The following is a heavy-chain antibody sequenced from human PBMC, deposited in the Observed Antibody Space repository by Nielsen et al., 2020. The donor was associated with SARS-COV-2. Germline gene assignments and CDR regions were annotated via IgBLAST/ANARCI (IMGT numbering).Heavy chain of an antibody. CDR1: GGSISSSSYY. Sequence: ETLSLTCTVSGGSISSSSYYWGWIRQPPGKGLEWIGSIYYSGSTYYNPSLKSRVTISVDTSKNQFSLKLSSVTAADTAVYYCARETYYYDSSGYYYFDYWGQGTLITVSS. J-gene: IGHJ4*02. CDR3: ARETYYYDSSGYYYFDY. CDR2: IYYSGST. V-gene: IGHV4-39*01. D-gene: IGHD3-22*01.